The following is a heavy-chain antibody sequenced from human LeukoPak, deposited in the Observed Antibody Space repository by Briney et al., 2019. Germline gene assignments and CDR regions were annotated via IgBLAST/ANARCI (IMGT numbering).Heavy chain of an antibody. J-gene: IGHJ4*02. CDR2: ISAYNGNT. CDR3: ARTQWATGARGINDY. Sequence: ASVKVSCKASGYTFTSYGISWVRQAPGQGLEWMGWISAYNGNTNYAQKLQGRVTMTTDTSTSTAYMELRSLRSDDTAVYYCARTQWATGARGINDYWGQGTLVTVSS. CDR1: GYTFTSYG. D-gene: IGHD5-12*01. V-gene: IGHV1-18*01.